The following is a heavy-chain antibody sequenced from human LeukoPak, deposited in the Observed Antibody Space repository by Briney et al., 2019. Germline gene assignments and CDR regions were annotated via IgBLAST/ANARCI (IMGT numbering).Heavy chain of an antibody. CDR1: GFTLTYYW. D-gene: IGHD3-10*01. CDR3: VRPPAGEFRPFEY. CDR2: INSDGSST. J-gene: IGHJ4*02. V-gene: IGHV3-74*01. Sequence: PGGSLRLSCAASGFTLTYYWMHWVRQAPGKGLVWVSRINSDGSSTSYADSVKGRFTISRDNAKSTLYLQMNSLRAEDTAVYYCVRPPAGEFRPFEYWGQGTLVTVSS.